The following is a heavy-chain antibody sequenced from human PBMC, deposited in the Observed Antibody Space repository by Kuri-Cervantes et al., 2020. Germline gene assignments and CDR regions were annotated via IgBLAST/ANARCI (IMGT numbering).Heavy chain of an antibody. J-gene: IGHJ3*02. V-gene: IGHV3-30*02. CDR3: ANKGGNSSGWYHDAFDI. D-gene: IGHD6-19*01. CDR2: IRYDGSNK. Sequence: GESLRLSCAASGFTFSNYGIHWVRQAPGKGLEWVAFIRYDGSNKYYADSVKGRFTISRDNSKNTLYLQMNSLRAEDTAVYYCANKGGNSSGWYHDAFDIWGQGTMVTVSS. CDR1: GFTFSNYG.